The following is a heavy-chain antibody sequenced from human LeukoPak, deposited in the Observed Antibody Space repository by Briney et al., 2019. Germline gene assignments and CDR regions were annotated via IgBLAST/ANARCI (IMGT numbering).Heavy chain of an antibody. Sequence: GGSLRLSCAASGFTFSDYYMSWIRQAPGKGLEWVSYISSSGSTIYYADSVKGRFTISRDNAKNSLYLQMNSLRAEDTAVYYFARGGPYYYDSSGYLDDAFDIWGQGTMVTVSS. J-gene: IGHJ3*02. CDR2: ISSSGSTI. CDR3: ARGGPYYYDSSGYLDDAFDI. V-gene: IGHV3-11*01. D-gene: IGHD3-22*01. CDR1: GFTFSDYY.